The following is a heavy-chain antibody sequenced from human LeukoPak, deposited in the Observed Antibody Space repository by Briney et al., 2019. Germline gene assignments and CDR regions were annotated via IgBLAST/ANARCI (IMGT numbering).Heavy chain of an antibody. J-gene: IGHJ3*01. CDR1: GFTFSSYP. D-gene: IGHD2-21*02. Sequence: GRALRLSCAASGFTFSSYPMHWVRQAPGKGLEWVASVSYVGTNTYYAGSVKGRFTISRDNSKNTLYLQMNSLRAEDTAMYYCVRECGGGACYDAFDLWGQGTMVTVSS. V-gene: IGHV3-30*04. CDR2: VSYVGTNT. CDR3: VRECGGGACYDAFDL.